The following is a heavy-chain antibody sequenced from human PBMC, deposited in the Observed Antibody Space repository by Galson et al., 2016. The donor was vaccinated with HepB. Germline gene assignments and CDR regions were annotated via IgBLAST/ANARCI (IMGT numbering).Heavy chain of an antibody. CDR1: GFTFRNYG. D-gene: IGHD2-2*01. Sequence: SLRLSCAASGFTFRNYGMTWVRQAPGKGLEVVSSISRSGDSTAYADSVKGRFTISRDNSKNTLSLQMNSLTADDTAIYYCVQGSTAPAVWGKGTTVTVSS. CDR2: ISRSGDST. CDR3: VQGSTAPAV. J-gene: IGHJ6*04. V-gene: IGHV3-23*01.